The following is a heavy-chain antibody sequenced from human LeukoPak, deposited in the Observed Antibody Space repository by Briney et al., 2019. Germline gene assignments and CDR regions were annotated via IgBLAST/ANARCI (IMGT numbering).Heavy chain of an antibody. CDR3: ARDTAGYCSSTSCYALDY. CDR2: ISSSSSYI. J-gene: IGHJ4*02. D-gene: IGHD2-2*01. Sequence: GRSLRLSCAASGFTFSSYAMHWVRQAPGKGLEWVSSISSSSSYIYYADSVKGRFTISRDNAKNSLYLQMNSLRAEDTVVYYCARDTAGYCSSTSCYALDYWGQGTLVTVSS. V-gene: IGHV3-21*01. CDR1: GFTFSSYA.